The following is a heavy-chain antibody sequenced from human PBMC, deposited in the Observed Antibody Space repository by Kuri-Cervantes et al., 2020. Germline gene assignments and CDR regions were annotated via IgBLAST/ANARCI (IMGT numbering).Heavy chain of an antibody. J-gene: IGHJ4*02. V-gene: IGHV3-7*01. Sequence: GESLKISCAASGFTFNNYWMTWVRQAPGKGLEWVANIKPDGSEKYYVDSVKGRFTISRDNAKNSLYLQMNSPGAEDTAVYYCARDALCNRHCYNDYWGQGTLVTVSS. CDR3: ARDALCNRHCYNDY. CDR1: GFTFNNYW. D-gene: IGHD2-15*01. CDR2: IKPDGSEK.